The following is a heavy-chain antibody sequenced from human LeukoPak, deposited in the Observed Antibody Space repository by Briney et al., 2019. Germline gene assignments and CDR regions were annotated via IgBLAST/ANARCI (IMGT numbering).Heavy chain of an antibody. CDR1: GGSFSGCY. Sequence: SETLSLTCAVYGGSFSGCYWSWIRQPPGKGLEWIGEINHSGSTNYNPSLKSRVTISVDTSKNQFSLKLSSVTAADTAVYYCARSVRFSVGYYCYYMDVWGKGTTVTVSS. J-gene: IGHJ6*03. V-gene: IGHV4-34*01. D-gene: IGHD3-3*01. CDR2: INHSGST. CDR3: ARSVRFSVGYYCYYMDV.